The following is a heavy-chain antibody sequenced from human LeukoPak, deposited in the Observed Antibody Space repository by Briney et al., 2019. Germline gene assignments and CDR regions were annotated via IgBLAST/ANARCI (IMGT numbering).Heavy chain of an antibody. V-gene: IGHV4-38-2*02. CDR3: ASLGVAALRYYDFWSGHAKADY. CDR2: IYHSGST. Sequence: SETLSLTCTVSGYSISSGYYWGWIRQPPGKGLEWIGSIYHSGSTYYNPSLKSRVTISVDTSKNQFSLKLSSVTAADTAVYYCASLGVAALRYYDFWSGHAKADYWGQGTLVTVSS. J-gene: IGHJ4*02. D-gene: IGHD3-3*01. CDR1: GYSISSGYY.